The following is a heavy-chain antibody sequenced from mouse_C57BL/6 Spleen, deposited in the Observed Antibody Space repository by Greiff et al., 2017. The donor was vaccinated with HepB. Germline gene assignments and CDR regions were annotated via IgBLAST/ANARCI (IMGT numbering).Heavy chain of an antibody. V-gene: IGHV1-54*01. CDR2: INPGSGGT. CDR1: GYAFTNYL. Sequence: VKLQQSGAELVRPGTSVKVSCKASGYAFTNYLIEWVKQRPGQGLEWIGVINPGSGGTNYNEKFKGKATLTADKSSSTAYMQLSSLTSEDSAVYFCARGDGYSNYFDYWGQGTTLTVSS. D-gene: IGHD2-3*01. CDR3: ARGDGYSNYFDY. J-gene: IGHJ2*01.